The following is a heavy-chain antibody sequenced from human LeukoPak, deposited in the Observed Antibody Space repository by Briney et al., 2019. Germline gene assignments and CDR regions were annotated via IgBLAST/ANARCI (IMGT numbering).Heavy chain of an antibody. Sequence: PGGSLRPSCAASGFTFSSYAMSWVRQAPGKGLEWVSAISGSGGSTYYADSVKGRFTISRDNSKNTLYLQMNSLRAEDTAVYYCAKGITMIVVAPGYWGQGTLVTVSS. J-gene: IGHJ4*02. D-gene: IGHD3-22*01. V-gene: IGHV3-23*01. CDR3: AKGITMIVVAPGY. CDR2: ISGSGGST. CDR1: GFTFSSYA.